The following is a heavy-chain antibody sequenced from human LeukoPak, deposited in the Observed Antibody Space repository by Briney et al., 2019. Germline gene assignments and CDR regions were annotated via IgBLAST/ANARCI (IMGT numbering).Heavy chain of an antibody. Sequence: GGSLRLSCAASGFTFSDCYMSWIRQAPGKGLEWVSYISSSGSTIYYADSVKGRFTISRDNAKNSLYLQMNSLRAEDTAVYYCAGSGNRYGYCYGSFDYWGQGTLVTVSS. CDR2: ISSSGSTI. D-gene: IGHD5-18*01. J-gene: IGHJ4*02. CDR3: AGSGNRYGYCYGSFDY. CDR1: GFTFSDCY. V-gene: IGHV3-11*01.